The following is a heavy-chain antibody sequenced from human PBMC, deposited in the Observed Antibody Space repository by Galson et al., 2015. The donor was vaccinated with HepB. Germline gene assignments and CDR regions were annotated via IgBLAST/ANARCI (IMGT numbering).Heavy chain of an antibody. V-gene: IGHV1-2*02. CDR1: GYSFTDYY. CDR3: ARRRGARFSTPAYSYYNDG. Sequence: SVKVSCKASGYSFTDYYNHWVRQAPGQGLEWMGWINPYHGATRFAPKFQGRVTMTRDTSISTVYMEMSRLTSDDTAVYFFARRRGARFSTPAYSYYNDGWGKGTTVTVSS. CDR2: INPYHGAT. D-gene: IGHD3-3*01. J-gene: IGHJ6*03.